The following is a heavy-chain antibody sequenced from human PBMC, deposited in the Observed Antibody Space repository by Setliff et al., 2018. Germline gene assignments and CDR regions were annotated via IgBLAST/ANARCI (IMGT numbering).Heavy chain of an antibody. CDR3: AKLVRYCSSRTCQRASGDEY. Sequence: ASVKVSCKASGYTFAESIVSWVRQAPGQGLEWMGWISVYNGHRYSAQKLQGRVSMTTDTSTTTAYMELKSLTSGDTAIYYCAKLVRYCSSRTCQRASGDEYLGQGTLVTVPQ. V-gene: IGHV1-18*01. CDR2: ISVYNGHR. D-gene: IGHD2-15*01. CDR1: GYTFAESI. J-gene: IGHJ1*01.